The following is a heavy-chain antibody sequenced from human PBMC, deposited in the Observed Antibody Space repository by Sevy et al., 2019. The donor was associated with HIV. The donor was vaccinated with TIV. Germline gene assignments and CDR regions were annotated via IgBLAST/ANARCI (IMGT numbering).Heavy chain of an antibody. V-gene: IGHV3-7*01. CDR1: GFTFSSYG. CDR2: IKEDGGDK. Sequence: GGSLGLSCAAPGFTFSSYGINWVRQAPGKGLEWVANIKEDGGDKYYVDSVKGRFTISRDNAQNSLYLEMNSLRAEDTAVYYCARWDVWGKGTTVTVSS. CDR3: ARWDV. J-gene: IGHJ6*04.